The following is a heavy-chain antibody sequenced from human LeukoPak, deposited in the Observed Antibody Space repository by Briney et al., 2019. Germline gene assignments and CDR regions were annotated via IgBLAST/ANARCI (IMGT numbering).Heavy chain of an antibody. Sequence: QPGGSLRLSCSASGFTFSSYAMHWVRQAPGKGLEYVSAISSNGGSTYYADSVKGRFTISRDNSKNTLYLQMSSLRAEDTAVYYCAKDRDEYQVLFGMDVWGQGTTVTVSS. V-gene: IGHV3-64D*09. D-gene: IGHD2-2*01. CDR1: GFTFSSYA. CDR2: ISSNGGST. J-gene: IGHJ6*02. CDR3: AKDRDEYQVLFGMDV.